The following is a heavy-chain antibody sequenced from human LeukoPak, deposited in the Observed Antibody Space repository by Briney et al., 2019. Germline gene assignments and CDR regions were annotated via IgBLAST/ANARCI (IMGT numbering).Heavy chain of an antibody. CDR1: GYTFTGYY. Sequence: GASVKVSCKASGYTFTGYYMHWVRQAPGQGLEWMGWINPNSGGTNYAQKFQGRVTMTRDTSISTPYMELSRLRSEDTAVYYCARLEPSLRGSTFDYWGQGALVTVSS. J-gene: IGHJ4*02. D-gene: IGHD5/OR15-5a*01. V-gene: IGHV1-2*02. CDR3: ARLEPSLRGSTFDY. CDR2: INPNSGGT.